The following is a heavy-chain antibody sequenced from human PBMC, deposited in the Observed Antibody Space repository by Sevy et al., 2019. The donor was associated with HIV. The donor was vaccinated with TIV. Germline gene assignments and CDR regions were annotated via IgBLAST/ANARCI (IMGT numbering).Heavy chain of an antibody. D-gene: IGHD5-12*01. CDR3: ARDYFPPGGYDWLDY. CDR2: ISSSGSTI. J-gene: IGHJ4*02. Sequence: GGSLRLSCAASGFTFSDYYMSWIRQAPGKGLEWVSYISSSGSTIYYADSVKGRFTISRDNTKNSLYLQMNSLRAEDTAVYYCARDYFPPGGYDWLDYWGQGTLVTVSS. V-gene: IGHV3-11*01. CDR1: GFTFSDYY.